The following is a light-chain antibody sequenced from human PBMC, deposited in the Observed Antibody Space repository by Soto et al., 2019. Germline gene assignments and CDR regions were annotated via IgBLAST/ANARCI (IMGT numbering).Light chain of an antibody. Sequence: DIKLTQSPSFLSASVGDRVTITCRASQGISSYLAWYQQKPGKAPKLLIYAASTLQSGVPSRFSGSGSGTEFTLTISSLQPEDFATYYCQQLNSYPRGLTFGPGTKVDIK. V-gene: IGKV1-9*01. J-gene: IGKJ3*01. CDR2: AAS. CDR1: QGISSY. CDR3: QQLNSYPRGLT.